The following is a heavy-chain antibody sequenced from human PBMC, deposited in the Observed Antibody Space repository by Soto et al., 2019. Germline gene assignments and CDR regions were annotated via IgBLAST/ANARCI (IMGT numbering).Heavy chain of an antibody. CDR3: ARVSGSSRMYYFDY. V-gene: IGHV3-21*01. J-gene: IGHJ4*02. CDR2: ISSSSSYI. Sequence: EVQLVVSGGGLVKPGGSLRLSCAASGFTFSSYSMNWVRQAPGKGLEWVSSISSSSSYIYYADSVKGRFTISRDNAKNSLYLQMNSLRAEDTAVYYCARVSGSSRMYYFDYWGQGTLVTGST. D-gene: IGHD6-19*01. CDR1: GFTFSSYS.